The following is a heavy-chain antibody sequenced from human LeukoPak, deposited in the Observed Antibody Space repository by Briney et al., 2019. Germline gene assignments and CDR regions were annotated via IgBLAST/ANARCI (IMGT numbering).Heavy chain of an antibody. CDR2: IYRSGST. V-gene: IGHV4-38-2*01. D-gene: IGHD5-18*01. CDR3: ARVRGGGYSYGYWYFDY. CDR1: GYSISSGYY. Sequence: SETLSLTCAVSGYSISSGYYWGWIRQPPGKGLEWIGSIYRSGSTYYNPSLKSRVTISVDTSKNQFSLKLSSVTAADTAVYYCARVRGGGYSYGYWYFDYWGQGTLVTVSS. J-gene: IGHJ4*02.